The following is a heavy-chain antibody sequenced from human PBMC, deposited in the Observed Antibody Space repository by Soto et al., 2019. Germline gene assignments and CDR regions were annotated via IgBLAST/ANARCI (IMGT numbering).Heavy chain of an antibody. CDR2: INHSGST. D-gene: IGHD3-22*01. V-gene: IGHV4-34*01. CDR1: GGSFSGYC. J-gene: IGHJ3*02. CDR3: ARGLEMIVVVRGPYDAFDI. Sequence: SETLSLSCAVYGGSFSGYCWSWIRQRPGKGLEWIGEINHSGSTNYNPSLKSRVTISVDTSKNQFCLKLSSVTGADTAVYYCARGLEMIVVVRGPYDAFDIWGQGTMVTVSS.